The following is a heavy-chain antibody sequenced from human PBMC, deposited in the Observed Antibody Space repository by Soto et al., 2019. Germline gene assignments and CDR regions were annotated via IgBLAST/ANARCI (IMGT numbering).Heavy chain of an antibody. CDR1: GGSISSSSYY. V-gene: IGHV4-39*01. Sequence: PSETLSLTCTVSGGSISSSSYYWGWIRQPPGKGLEWIGSIYYSGSTYYNPSLKSRVTISVDTSKNQFSLKLSSVTAADTAVYYCARGYNWNAQGLDPWGQGTLVTVSS. CDR3: ARGYNWNAQGLDP. J-gene: IGHJ5*02. CDR2: IYYSGST. D-gene: IGHD1-20*01.